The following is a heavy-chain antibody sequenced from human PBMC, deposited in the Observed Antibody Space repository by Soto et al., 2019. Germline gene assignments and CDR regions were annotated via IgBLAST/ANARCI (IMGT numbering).Heavy chain of an antibody. CDR3: AALANYGSGSFTFDD. V-gene: IGHV1-58*01. J-gene: IGHJ4*02. CDR1: GFPFTSPA. D-gene: IGHD3-10*01. Sequence: VKVSCKASGFPFTSPAVQWVRQARGQRLEWIGWIVVGSGNTNYAQKFQERVTITRDMSTSTAYMELSSLRSEDTAVYYGAALANYGSGSFTFDDWGQGTLVTVS. CDR2: IVVGSGNT.